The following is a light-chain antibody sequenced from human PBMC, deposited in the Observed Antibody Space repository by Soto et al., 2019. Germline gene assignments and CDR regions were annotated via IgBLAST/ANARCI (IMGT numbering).Light chain of an antibody. CDR3: QQSDSTPPT. Sequence: DIQMTQSPSSLSESVGARVTITCRASQSISSYLNWYQQKPGKAPKLLIYAASSLQSGVPSRFSGSGSGTDFTLTISSLQPEDFATYYCQQSDSTPPTFGQGTKVEIK. V-gene: IGKV1-39*01. CDR2: AAS. CDR1: QSISSY. J-gene: IGKJ1*01.